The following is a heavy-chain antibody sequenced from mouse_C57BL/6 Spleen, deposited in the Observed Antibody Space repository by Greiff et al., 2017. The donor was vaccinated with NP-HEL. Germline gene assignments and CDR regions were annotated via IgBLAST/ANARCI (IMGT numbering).Heavy chain of an antibody. CDR2: ISYDGSN. D-gene: IGHD2-3*01. CDR3: ARMDGYRYFDV. Sequence: ESGPGLVKPSQSLSLTCSVTGYSITSGYYWNWIRQFPGNKLEWMGYISYDGSNNYNPSLKNRISITRDTSKNQFFLKLNSVTTEDTATYYCARMDGYRYFDVWGTGTTVTVSS. J-gene: IGHJ1*03. CDR1: GYSITSGYY. V-gene: IGHV3-6*01.